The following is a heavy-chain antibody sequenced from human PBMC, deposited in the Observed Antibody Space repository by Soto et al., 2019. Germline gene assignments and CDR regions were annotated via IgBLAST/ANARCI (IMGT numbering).Heavy chain of an antibody. CDR2: IYYSGST. CDR3: ARQVYCSSTSCYEFDY. Sequence: QLQLQESGPGLVKPSETLSLTCTVSGGSIGTTTYYWGWIRQPPGKGLEWIGSIYYSGSTYYNPSLTSRVTISVDTSKNQFSLKLSSVTAADTAVYYCARQVYCSSTSCYEFDYWGQGTQVTVSS. CDR1: GGSIGTTTYY. D-gene: IGHD2-2*01. V-gene: IGHV4-39*01. J-gene: IGHJ4*02.